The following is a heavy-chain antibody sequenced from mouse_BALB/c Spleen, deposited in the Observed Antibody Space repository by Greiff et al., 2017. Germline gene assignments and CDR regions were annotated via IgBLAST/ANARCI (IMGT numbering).Heavy chain of an antibody. CDR1: GFNIKDTY. D-gene: IGHD6-1*01. CDR2: IDPANGNT. CDR3: ARASLLTSKDYFDY. J-gene: IGHJ2*01. Sequence: EVQLQQPGAELVKPGASVKLSCTASGFNIKDTYMHWVKQRPEQGLEWIGRIDPANGNTKYDTKFQGKATITADTSSNTAYLQLSSLTSEDTAGYYCARASLLTSKDYFDYWGQGTTLTVSS. V-gene: IGHV14-3*02.